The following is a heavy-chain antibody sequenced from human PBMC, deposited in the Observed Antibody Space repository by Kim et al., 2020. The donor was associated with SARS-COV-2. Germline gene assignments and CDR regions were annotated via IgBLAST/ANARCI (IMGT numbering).Heavy chain of an antibody. CDR2: ISRRSNTI. CDR1: GFTFRSYS. V-gene: IGHV3-48*04. D-gene: IGHD3-22*01. CDR3: AREDYYDSGVDYYYYGMDV. Sequence: GGSLRLSCVASGFTFRSYSMNWVRQAPGKGLEWVSYISRRSNTIYYADSVKGRFTISGDNAKKSLYLQMNSLRAEDTAVYYCAREDYYDSGVDYYYYGMDVWGQGTTVTVSS. J-gene: IGHJ6*02.